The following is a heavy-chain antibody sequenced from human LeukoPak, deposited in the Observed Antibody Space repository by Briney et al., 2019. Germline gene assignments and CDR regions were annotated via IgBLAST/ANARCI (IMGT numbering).Heavy chain of an antibody. J-gene: IGHJ4*02. CDR3: AKVQLGTRVDY. CDR1: GFTFSSYW. Sequence: GGSLRLSCAASGFTFSSYWMSWVRQAPGKGLEWVANITKDGSAKYYVDSVKGRFTISRDNAKNTLYLQMNSLRAEDTAVYYCAKVQLGTRVDYWGQGTLVTVSS. V-gene: IGHV3-7*05. D-gene: IGHD7-27*01. CDR2: ITKDGSAK.